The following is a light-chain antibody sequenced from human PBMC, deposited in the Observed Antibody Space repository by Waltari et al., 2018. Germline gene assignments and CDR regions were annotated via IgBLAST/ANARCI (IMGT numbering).Light chain of an antibody. V-gene: IGKV3-11*01. CDR2: DAS. CDR3: QQRGKWPLT. CDR1: QCFSNY. Sequence: DIVLTQSPDILSLSPGERATLSCCASQCFSNYLAWYQQKPGQAPRLLIYDASKTATGIPARFSGSGFGTDFTLTIITLEPEDFAVYYCQQRGKWPLTFGGGTKVEIK. J-gene: IGKJ4*01.